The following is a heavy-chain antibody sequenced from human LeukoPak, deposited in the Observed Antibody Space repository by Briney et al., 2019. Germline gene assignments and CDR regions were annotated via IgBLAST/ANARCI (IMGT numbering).Heavy chain of an antibody. CDR1: GFTFDDYG. V-gene: IGHV3-20*04. D-gene: IGHD5-18*01. CDR2: INWDGGST. CDR3: PRDPREQLWFDY. Sequence: GGSLRLSCAASGFTFDDYGMSWVRQAAGKGLGWASGINWDGGSTGYEDSVKGRFTISRENAKNSLYLQMNSLRAEDTALYYCPRDPREQLWFDYWGQGTLVTVSS. J-gene: IGHJ4*02.